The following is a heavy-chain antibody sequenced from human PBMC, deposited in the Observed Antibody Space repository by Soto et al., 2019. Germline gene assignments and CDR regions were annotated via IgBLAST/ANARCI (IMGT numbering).Heavy chain of an antibody. V-gene: IGHV4-34*01. CDR3: ARFRRVRWYYGSGSYTLSNWFDP. Sequence: SETLSLTCAVYGGSFSGYYWSWIRQPPGKGLEWIGKINHSGSTNYNPSLKSRVTISVDTSKNQFSLKLSSVTAADTAVYYFARFRRVRWYYGSGSYTLSNWFDPWGQGTLVT. J-gene: IGHJ5*02. D-gene: IGHD3-10*01. CDR1: GGSFSGYY. CDR2: INHSGST.